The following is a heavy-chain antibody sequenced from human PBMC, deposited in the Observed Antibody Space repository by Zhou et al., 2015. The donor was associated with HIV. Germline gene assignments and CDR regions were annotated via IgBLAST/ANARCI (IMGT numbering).Heavy chain of an antibody. Sequence: QVLLVQSGAEVKKPGSSVKVSCKASGGSFSTDGITWVRQAPGQGLEWMGGIVPFFGSANYAQKFQGRVTITADKSTSTAFMELSSLRSEDTAAYYCAREGWGSWYFDLWGRGTLVRVSS. CDR2: IVPFFGSA. CDR3: AREGWGSWYFDL. J-gene: IGHJ2*01. V-gene: IGHV1-69*06. CDR1: GGSFSTDG. D-gene: IGHD7-27*01.